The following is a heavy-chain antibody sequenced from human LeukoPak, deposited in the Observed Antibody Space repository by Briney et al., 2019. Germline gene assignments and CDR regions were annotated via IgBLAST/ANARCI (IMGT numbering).Heavy chain of an antibody. J-gene: IGHJ3*02. D-gene: IGHD6-19*01. CDR1: GFTFSSYA. V-gene: IGHV3-23*01. CDR2: ISGSGGST. Sequence: GGSLRLSCAASGFTFSSYAMSWVRQAPGKGLEWVSAISGSGGSTYYADSVKGRFTISRDNSKNTLYLQMDSLRAEDTAVYYCAKALEGSGWYGDAFDIWGRGTMVTVSS. CDR3: AKALEGSGWYGDAFDI.